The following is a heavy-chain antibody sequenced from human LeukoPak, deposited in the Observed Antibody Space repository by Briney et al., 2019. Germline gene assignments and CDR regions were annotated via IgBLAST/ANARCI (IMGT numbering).Heavy chain of an antibody. V-gene: IGHV3-23*01. CDR3: AKGLIAALDY. J-gene: IGHJ4*02. CDR1: GFTFSSYG. Sequence: GGSLRLSCAASGFTFSSYGMSWVRQAPGKGLEWVSGISGSGGTTYYADSVKGRFTISRDNSKITLYLQMNSLRAEDTAVYYCAKGLIAALDYWGQGTLVTVSS. D-gene: IGHD6-6*01. CDR2: ISGSGGTT.